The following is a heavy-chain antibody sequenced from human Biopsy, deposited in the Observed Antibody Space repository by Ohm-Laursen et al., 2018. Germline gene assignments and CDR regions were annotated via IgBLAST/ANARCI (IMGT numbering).Heavy chain of an antibody. CDR3: ARFPDFWSGYYVDS. CDR1: GFTFSDYY. V-gene: IGHV3-11*01. CDR2: ISGGSGII. D-gene: IGHD3-3*01. J-gene: IGHJ4*02. Sequence: SLRLSCAASGFTFSDYYMTWIRQAPGKGPEWVSYISGGSGIIYYADSVKGRFTVSRDNANNSLFLQMNSLRAEDTAVYYCARFPDFWSGYYVDSWGQGTLVTVSS.